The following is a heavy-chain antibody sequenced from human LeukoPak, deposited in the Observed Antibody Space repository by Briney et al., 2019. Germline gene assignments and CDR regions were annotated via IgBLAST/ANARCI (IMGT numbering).Heavy chain of an antibody. J-gene: IGHJ3*02. CDR1: GGSFSGYY. Sequence: SETLSLTCAVYGGSFSGYYWSWIRQPPGKGLEWIGYIYYSGSTNHNPSLKSRVTISVDTSKNQFSLKLSSVTAADTAVYYCARRHYCSSTSCYSGPAFDIWGQGTMVTVSS. V-gene: IGHV4-59*08. CDR3: ARRHYCSSTSCYSGPAFDI. D-gene: IGHD2-2*02. CDR2: IYYSGST.